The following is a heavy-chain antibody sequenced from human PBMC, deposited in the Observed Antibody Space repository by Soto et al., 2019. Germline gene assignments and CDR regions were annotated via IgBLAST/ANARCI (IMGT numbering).Heavy chain of an antibody. D-gene: IGHD5-12*01. V-gene: IGHV1-18*04. Sequence: ASVKVSCKASGYTFTSYGISWVRQAPGQGLEWMGWISAYNGNTNYAQKLQGRVTMTTDTSTSTAYMELRSLRSDDTAVYYCARDRLAWLRFGFPLLACYFYCMDDQRQGTTVT. CDR3: ARDRLAWLRFGFPLLACYFYCMDD. J-gene: IGHJ6*02. CDR2: ISAYNGNT. CDR1: GYTFTSYG.